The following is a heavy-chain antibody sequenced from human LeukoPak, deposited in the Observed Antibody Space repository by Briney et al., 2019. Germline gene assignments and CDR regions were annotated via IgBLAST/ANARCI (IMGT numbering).Heavy chain of an antibody. Sequence: ASVKVSCKASAYTLSGYYTHWVRQAPGQGLEWMGWINPKSGVTNYAQKSQGRVTMTWDTSINTTFMELSRLRSDDTAVYYCARRIAVAGSPVYYFDYWGQGTLVTVSS. CDR3: ARRIAVAGSPVYYFDY. J-gene: IGHJ4*02. V-gene: IGHV1-2*02. D-gene: IGHD6-19*01. CDR2: INPKSGVT. CDR1: AYTLSGYY.